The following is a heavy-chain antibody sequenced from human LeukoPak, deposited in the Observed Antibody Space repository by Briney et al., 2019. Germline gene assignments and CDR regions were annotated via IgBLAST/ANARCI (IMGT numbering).Heavy chain of an antibody. CDR1: GFTFSSYW. Sequence: GGSLRLSCAASGFTFSSYWMNWVRQAPGKGLEWVSSISSSSSYIYYADSLKGRFIISRDNAKNSLYLQMNSLRVEDTAVYYCATDNGGYALDYWGQGTLVTVSS. J-gene: IGHJ4*02. V-gene: IGHV3-21*01. CDR3: ATDNGGYALDY. D-gene: IGHD5-12*01. CDR2: ISSSSSYI.